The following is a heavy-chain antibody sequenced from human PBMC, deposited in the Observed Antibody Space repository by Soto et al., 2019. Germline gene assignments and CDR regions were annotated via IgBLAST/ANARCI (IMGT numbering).Heavy chain of an antibody. J-gene: IGHJ4*02. Sequence: QVQLVESGGGVVQPGRSLRLSCAASGFTFSSYGMHWVRQAPGKGLEWVAIISYDGSNTYYADSVKGRFTISRDNSKNTLSLQMTSLRAEDTSVYYCAKEGGLSGSYYISSSYYFDYWGQGTLVTVSS. CDR3: AKEGGLSGSYYISSSYYFDY. V-gene: IGHV3-30*18. D-gene: IGHD1-26*01. CDR1: GFTFSSYG. CDR2: ISYDGSNT.